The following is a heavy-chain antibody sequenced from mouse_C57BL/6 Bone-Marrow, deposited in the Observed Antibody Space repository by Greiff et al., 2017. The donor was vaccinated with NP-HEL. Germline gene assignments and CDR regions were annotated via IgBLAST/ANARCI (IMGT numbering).Heavy chain of an antibody. CDR1: GFSLTSYG. CDR2: IWSGGST. CDR3: ARWGGSSYYAMDY. Sequence: VQGVESGPGLVQPSQSLSITCTVSGFSLTSYGVHWVRQSPGKGLEWLGVIWSGGSTDYNAAFISRLSISKDNSKSQVFFKMNSLQADDTAIYYCARWGGSSYYAMDYWGQGTSVTVSS. J-gene: IGHJ4*01. D-gene: IGHD1-1*01. V-gene: IGHV2-2*01.